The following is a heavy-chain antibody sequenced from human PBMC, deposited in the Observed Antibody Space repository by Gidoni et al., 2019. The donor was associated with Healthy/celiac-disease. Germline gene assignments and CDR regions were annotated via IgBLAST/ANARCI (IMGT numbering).Heavy chain of an antibody. CDR2: IYHSGST. J-gene: IGHJ4*02. CDR1: GYSISSGYY. D-gene: IGHD3-22*01. Sequence: QVQLQESGPGLVKPSETLSLTCTVSGYSISSGYYWGWIRPPPGKGLEWIGSIYHSGSTYYNPSLKSRVTISVDTSKNQFSLKLSSVTAADTAVYYCATYYYDSSGRRDYFDYWGQGTLVTVSS. CDR3: ATYYYDSSGRRDYFDY. V-gene: IGHV4-38-2*02.